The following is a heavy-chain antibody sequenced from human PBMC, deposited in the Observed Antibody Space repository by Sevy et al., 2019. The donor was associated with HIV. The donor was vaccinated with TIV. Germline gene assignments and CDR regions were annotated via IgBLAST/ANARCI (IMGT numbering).Heavy chain of an antibody. CDR2: ISSSSSYI. D-gene: IGHD6-19*01. J-gene: IGHJ5*02. V-gene: IGHV3-21*04. CDR1: GFTFSSYS. CDR3: ARDRSRRAVAGPDVFDP. Sequence: GGSLRLSCAASGFTFSSYSMNWVRQAPGKGLEWVSSISSSSSYIYYADSVKGRFTISRDNAKNSLYLQMNSLRAEDTAVYYCARDRSRRAVAGPDVFDPWGQGTLVTVSS.